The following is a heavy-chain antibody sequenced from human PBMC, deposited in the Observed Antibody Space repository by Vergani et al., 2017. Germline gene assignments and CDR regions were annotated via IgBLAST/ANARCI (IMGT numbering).Heavy chain of an antibody. CDR3: ARRDSSGPFGY. CDR2: IYHSGST. J-gene: IGHJ4*02. V-gene: IGHV4-38-2*01. CDR1: GYPISSGNY. Sequence: QVQLQESGPGLVKPSETLSPTCAVPGYPISSGNYWGWIRQPPGKGLEWIGSIYHSGSTYYNPSLKSRVTISVDTPKNQFSLKLSSVTAADTAVYYCARRDSSGPFGYWGQGTLVTVSS. D-gene: IGHD3-22*01.